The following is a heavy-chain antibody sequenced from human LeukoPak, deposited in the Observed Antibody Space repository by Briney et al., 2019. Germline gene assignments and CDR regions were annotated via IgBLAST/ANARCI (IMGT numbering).Heavy chain of an antibody. D-gene: IGHD3-22*01. Sequence: GGSLRLSCAASGFTFSSYAMHWVRQAPGKGLEWVAVISYDGSNKYYADSVKGRFTISRDNSKNTLYLQMNSLRAEDTAVYYCARRAQGYYDSSGYPDYWGQGTLVTVSS. CDR3: ARRAQGYYDSSGYPDY. CDR2: ISYDGSNK. CDR1: GFTFSSYA. V-gene: IGHV3-30*04. J-gene: IGHJ4*02.